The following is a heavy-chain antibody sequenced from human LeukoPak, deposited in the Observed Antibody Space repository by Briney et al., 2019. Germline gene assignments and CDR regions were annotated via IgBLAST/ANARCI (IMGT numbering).Heavy chain of an antibody. CDR3: ARAPVTSPFYFDY. Sequence: GGSLRLSCTASGFTFSSYAMSWVRQAPGKGLEWVSGINWSGGSTGYADPLSGRFTISRDNAKNSLYLQVDSLRAGDTGLYYCARAPVTSPFYFDYWGQGTLVTVSS. V-gene: IGHV3-20*04. CDR2: INWSGGST. J-gene: IGHJ4*02. D-gene: IGHD2-2*01. CDR1: GFTFSSYA.